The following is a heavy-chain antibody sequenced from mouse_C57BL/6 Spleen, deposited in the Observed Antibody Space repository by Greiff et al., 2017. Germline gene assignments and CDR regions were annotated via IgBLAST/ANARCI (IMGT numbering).Heavy chain of an antibody. V-gene: IGHV1-69*01. CDR2: IDPSDSYT. Sequence: VQLQQPGAELVMPGASVKLSCKASGYTFTSYWMHWVTQRPGQGLEWIGEIDPSDSYTNYNQKFKGKSTLTVDKSSSTAYMQLSSLTSEDSAVYYCARSLLRRYYYAMDYWGQGTSVTVSS. CDR3: ARSLLRRYYYAMDY. CDR1: GYTFTSYW. J-gene: IGHJ4*01. D-gene: IGHD1-1*01.